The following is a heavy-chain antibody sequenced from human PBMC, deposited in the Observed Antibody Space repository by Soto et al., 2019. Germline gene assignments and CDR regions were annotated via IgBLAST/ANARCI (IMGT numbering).Heavy chain of an antibody. V-gene: IGHV3-48*01. D-gene: IGHD4-17*01. CDR2: ISSSSSTI. Sequence: EVQLVESGGGLVQPGGSLRLSCAASGFTFSSYSMNWVRQAPGKGLEWVSYISSSSSTIYYADSVKGRFTISRDNAKNSLYLQMNSLRAEDTAVYYCARTSDYGDSNNWCDPWGQGTLVTVSS. J-gene: IGHJ5*02. CDR3: ARTSDYGDSNNWCDP. CDR1: GFTFSSYS.